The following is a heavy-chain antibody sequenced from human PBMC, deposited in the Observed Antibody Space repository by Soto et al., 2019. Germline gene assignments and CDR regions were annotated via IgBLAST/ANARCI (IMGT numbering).Heavy chain of an antibody. CDR2: IYSGGST. Sequence: EVQLVETGGGLIQPGGSLRLSCAASGFTVSSNYMSWVRQAPGKGLEWVSVIYSGGSTYYADSVKGRFTISRDNSKNTLYLQMNSLRAEDTAVYYCARDRAGPAVSMDVWGQGTTVTVSS. D-gene: IGHD2-2*01. CDR1: GFTVSSNY. CDR3: ARDRAGPAVSMDV. V-gene: IGHV3-53*02. J-gene: IGHJ6*02.